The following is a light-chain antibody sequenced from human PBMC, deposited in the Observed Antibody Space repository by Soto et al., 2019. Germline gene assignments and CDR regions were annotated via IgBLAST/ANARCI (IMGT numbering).Light chain of an antibody. V-gene: IGKV1-39*01. CDR2: AAS. CDR3: QQSYSTPYT. CDR1: HSISSD. Sequence: DIQITQSPSSLSASVGDRVTMTCRASHSISSDLNWYQQKPGKAPKLLIYAASSLQSGVLSRFSGSGSGTDFTLTNSSLQPEDSATYYCQQSYSTPYTFGQGTKLEIK. J-gene: IGKJ2*01.